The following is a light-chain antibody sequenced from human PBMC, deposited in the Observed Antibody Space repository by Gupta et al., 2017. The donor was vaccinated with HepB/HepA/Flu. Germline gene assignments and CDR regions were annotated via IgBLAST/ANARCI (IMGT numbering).Light chain of an antibody. CDR3: EQRRSGLT. CDR2: HAS. J-gene: IGKJ4*01. Sequence: DIVLTQSLATRSLSPGERATLSCRASQNVTTYLAWYRQKPGQAPILLIYHASIRATDDPARVSGSGSETDFTLTSSNLEPEDFAVYNCEQRRSGLTFGGGTKVEV. CDR1: QNVTTY. V-gene: IGKV3-11*01.